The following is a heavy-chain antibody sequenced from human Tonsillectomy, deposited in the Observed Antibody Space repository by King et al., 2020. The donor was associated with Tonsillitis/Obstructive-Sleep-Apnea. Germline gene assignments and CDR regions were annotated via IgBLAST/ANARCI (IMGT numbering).Heavy chain of an antibody. CDR1: GFTFDDFT. Sequence: VQLVESGGVVVQPGGSLRLSCAASGFTFDDFTMHWVRQVPGKGLEWVSLIRWDGGYTYYADSVKGRFTISRDNSKNSLYLQMHSQRVDDTALYYCAKGGDASGSYYLLYYWGQGTLVTVSS. J-gene: IGHJ4*02. V-gene: IGHV3-43*01. D-gene: IGHD3-10*01. CDR3: AKGGDASGSYYLLYY. CDR2: IRWDGGYT.